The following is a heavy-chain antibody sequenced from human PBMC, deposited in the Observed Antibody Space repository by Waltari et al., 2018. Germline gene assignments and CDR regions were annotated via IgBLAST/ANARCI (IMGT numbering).Heavy chain of an antibody. CDR1: GFTFSSYW. CDR3: ARDRGATMIVTNCQYFDL. J-gene: IGHJ2*01. D-gene: IGHD3-22*01. Sequence: EVQLVESGGGLVQPGGSLRLSCAASGFTFSSYWMSWVRQAPGKGLEWVANIKQDGSEKYYVDSVKGRFTISRDNAKNSLYLQMNSLRAEDTAVYYCARDRGATMIVTNCQYFDLWGRGTLVTVSS. V-gene: IGHV3-7*01. CDR2: IKQDGSEK.